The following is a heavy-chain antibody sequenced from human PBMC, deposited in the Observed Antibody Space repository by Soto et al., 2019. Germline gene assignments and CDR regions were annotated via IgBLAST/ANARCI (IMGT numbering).Heavy chain of an antibody. J-gene: IGHJ6*02. CDR1: GGTFNSYA. CDR3: TRCGIRYHSIGYSLGIDGMDV. V-gene: IGHV1-69*12. Sequence: QVQLVQSGAEVKKPESSVRVSCKASGGTFNSYAITWVRQAPGQGLEWMGGTIPMFGTTNYAEKFQGRVTIPADESTNTAYMELSSLRSEDTAVYYCTRCGIRYHSIGYSLGIDGMDVWGQGTTVIVSS. CDR2: TIPMFGTT. D-gene: IGHD3-22*01.